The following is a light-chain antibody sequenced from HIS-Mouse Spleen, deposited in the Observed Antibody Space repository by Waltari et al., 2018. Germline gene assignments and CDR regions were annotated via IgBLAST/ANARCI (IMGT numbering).Light chain of an antibody. J-gene: IGKJ1*01. V-gene: IGKV3-20*01. Sequence: EIVLTQSPGTLSLSPGERVTLSCRASQRVSSSYLAWYQQKPGQAPRLLIYGASSRATGIPDRFSGSGSGTDFTLTISRLEPEDFAVYYCQQYGSSPPWPFGQGTKVEIK. CDR1: QRVSSSY. CDR3: QQYGSSPPWP. CDR2: GAS.